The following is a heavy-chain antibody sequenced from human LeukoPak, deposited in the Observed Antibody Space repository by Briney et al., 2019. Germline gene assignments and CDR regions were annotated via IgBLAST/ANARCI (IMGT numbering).Heavy chain of an antibody. CDR3: AKDYNTIFGVGSTDF. J-gene: IGHJ4*02. CDR2: VSGIGGST. Sequence: GGSLRLSCVASGFTFNNYAMNWVRQAPGKGLEWISSVSGIGGSTYSADSVKGRFTISRDNSKNTLYLQMNSLRAEDTAVYYCAKDYNTIFGVGSTDFWGQGTLVTVSS. CDR1: GFTFNNYA. D-gene: IGHD3-3*01. V-gene: IGHV3-23*01.